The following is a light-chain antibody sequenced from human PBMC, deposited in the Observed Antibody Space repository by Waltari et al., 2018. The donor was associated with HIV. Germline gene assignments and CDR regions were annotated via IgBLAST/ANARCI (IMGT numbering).Light chain of an antibody. CDR3: CSFVGSYSYV. CDR2: DVT. V-gene: IGLV2-11*01. J-gene: IGLJ1*01. Sequence: QSALTPPRSVSGSPGQSVTLSCTGSSGALDGSSFFSWYQQHPGEAPKVVIYDVTKRPSGVPDRFSGSRSGNTASLTISGLQAEDEADYFCCSFVGSYSYVFGTGTKVTVL. CDR1: SGALDGSSF.